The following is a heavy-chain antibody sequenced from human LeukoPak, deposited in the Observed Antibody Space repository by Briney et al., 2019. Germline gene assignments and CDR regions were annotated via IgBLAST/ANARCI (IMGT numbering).Heavy chain of an antibody. CDR1: GGTFSSYA. CDR3: AREVDTAMITGAFDI. Sequence: ASVKVSCKASGGTFSSYAISWVRQAPGQGLEWMGGIIPIFGTANYAQKFQGRVTITTDESTSTAYMELSSLRSEDTAVYYCAREVDTAMITGAFDIWGQGTMVTVSS. V-gene: IGHV1-69*05. J-gene: IGHJ3*02. D-gene: IGHD5-18*01. CDR2: IIPIFGTA.